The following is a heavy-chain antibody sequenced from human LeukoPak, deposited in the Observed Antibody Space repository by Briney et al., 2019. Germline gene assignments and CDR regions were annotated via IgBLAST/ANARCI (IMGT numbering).Heavy chain of an antibody. CDR1: EYTFSNYA. Sequence: PGGSLRLSCVASEYTFSNYAMSWVRQAPGKGLEWVSSIDSGGGSTYYADSVKGRFTISRDNSKSTLYLQMNSLRAEDTAIYYCASADGSGYRYYWGQGTLVTVSS. V-gene: IGHV3-23*01. D-gene: IGHD3-22*01. CDR3: ASADGSGYRYY. J-gene: IGHJ4*02. CDR2: IDSGGGST.